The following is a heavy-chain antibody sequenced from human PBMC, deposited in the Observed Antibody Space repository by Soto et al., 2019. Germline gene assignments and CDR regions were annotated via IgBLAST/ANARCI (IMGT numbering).Heavy chain of an antibody. CDR3: ARGDKGGFDL. V-gene: IGHV3-74*01. CDR2: IHSDGSST. D-gene: IGHD2-15*01. Sequence: GGSLRLSCAASGFTFNYYWMHWVRQAPGQGLVWVSHIHSDGSSTTYADSVKGRFTISRDNAKNTLYLQMNSLRAEDTAGYYCARGDKGGFDLWAKGTTVTVYS. J-gene: IGHJ6*04. CDR1: GFTFNYYW.